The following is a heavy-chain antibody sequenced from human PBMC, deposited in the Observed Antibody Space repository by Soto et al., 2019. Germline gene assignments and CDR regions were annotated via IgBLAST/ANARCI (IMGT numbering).Heavy chain of an antibody. J-gene: IGHJ4*02. D-gene: IGHD3-10*01. CDR3: AREPVI. CDR2: IYYSGST. CDR1: GGSISNYY. Sequence: SETLSLTCTVSGGSISNYYWSWIRQPPGKGLEWIGYIYYSGSTYYNPSLKSRVTISVDTSKNQFSLKLSSVTAADTAVYYCAREPVIWGQGTLVTVSS. V-gene: IGHV4-59*12.